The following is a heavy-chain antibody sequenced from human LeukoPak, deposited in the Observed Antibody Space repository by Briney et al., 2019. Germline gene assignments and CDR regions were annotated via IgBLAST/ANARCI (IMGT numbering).Heavy chain of an antibody. CDR3: AREDSSTYYFDY. CDR2: ISSSGSTI. V-gene: IGHV3-48*03. Sequence: PGGSLRLSCAASGLTFSSYEMNWVRQAPGKGLEWVSYISSSGSTIYYADSVKGRFTISRDNAKNSLYLQMNSLRAEDTAVYYCAREDSSTYYFDYWGQGTLVTVSS. CDR1: GLTFSSYE. D-gene: IGHD3-22*01. J-gene: IGHJ4*02.